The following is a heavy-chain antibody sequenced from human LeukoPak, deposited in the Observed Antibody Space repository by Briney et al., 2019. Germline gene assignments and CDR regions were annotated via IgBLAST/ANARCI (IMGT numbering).Heavy chain of an antibody. CDR3: AKDPMSGRYFDWLSKDYGMDV. CDR1: GFTFSSYA. V-gene: IGHV3-23*01. D-gene: IGHD3-9*01. CDR2: ISGSGGST. J-gene: IGHJ6*02. Sequence: GGSLRLSCAASGFTFSSYAMSWLLQAPGKGLEWVSAISGSGGSTYYADSVKGRFTISRDNSKNTLYLQMNSLRAEDTAVYYCAKDPMSGRYFDWLSKDYGMDVWGQGTTVTVSS.